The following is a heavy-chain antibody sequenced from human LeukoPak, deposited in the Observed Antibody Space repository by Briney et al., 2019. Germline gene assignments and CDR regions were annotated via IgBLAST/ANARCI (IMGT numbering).Heavy chain of an antibody. Sequence: GGSLGLSCAASGFTFSSYAMHWVRQAPGKGLEWVAVISYDGSNKYYADSVKGRFTISRDNSKNTLYLQMNSLRAEDTAVYYCARDLDSSGWGTRGYFDYWGQGTLVTVSS. CDR1: GFTFSSYA. CDR3: ARDLDSSGWGTRGYFDY. D-gene: IGHD6-19*01. CDR2: ISYDGSNK. J-gene: IGHJ4*02. V-gene: IGHV3-30*04.